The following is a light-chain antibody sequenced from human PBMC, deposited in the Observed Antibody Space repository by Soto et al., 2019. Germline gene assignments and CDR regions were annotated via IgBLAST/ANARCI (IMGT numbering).Light chain of an antibody. CDR3: QQRSKWPPTWT. Sequence: EIVLTQSPATLSLSPGERATLSCRASQSVSSYLAWYQQKPGQAPRLLIYDASNRATGIPARFSGSGSGTDFTLTISSLEPEDFAVYYCQQRSKWPPTWTFGQGTKVEMK. CDR1: QSVSSY. V-gene: IGKV3-11*01. J-gene: IGKJ1*01. CDR2: DAS.